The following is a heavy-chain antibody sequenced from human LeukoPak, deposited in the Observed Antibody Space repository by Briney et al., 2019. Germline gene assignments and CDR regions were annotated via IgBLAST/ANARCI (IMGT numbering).Heavy chain of an antibody. D-gene: IGHD3-22*01. CDR2: ISSSSSYI. V-gene: IGHV3-21*04. J-gene: IGHJ4*02. CDR3: ARGLQLKAYYYDSSGYGY. CDR1: GFTFSSYS. Sequence: GGSLRLSCAASGFTFSSYSMNWVRQAPGKGLEWVSSISSSSSYIYYADSVKGRFTISRDNAKNSLYLQMNSLRAEDTALYYCARGLQLKAYYYDSSGYGYWGQGTLVTVSS.